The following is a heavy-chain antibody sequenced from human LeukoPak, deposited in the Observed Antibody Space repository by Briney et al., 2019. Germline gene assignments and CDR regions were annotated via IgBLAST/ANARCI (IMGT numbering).Heavy chain of an antibody. Sequence: GRSLRLSCAASGFTFTNYGMHWVRKAPGKGLEWVALISYDGSDKNYADSVKGRFTISRDNSKNTLYMQMNSLRAEDTAVYYCAKGIDSSGYWADYWGQGTLVTVSS. D-gene: IGHD3-22*01. CDR1: GFTFTNYG. J-gene: IGHJ4*02. V-gene: IGHV3-30*18. CDR2: ISYDGSDK. CDR3: AKGIDSSGYWADY.